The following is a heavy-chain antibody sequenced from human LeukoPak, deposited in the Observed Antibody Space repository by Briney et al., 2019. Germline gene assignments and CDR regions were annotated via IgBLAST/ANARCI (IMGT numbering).Heavy chain of an antibody. D-gene: IGHD3-3*01. CDR3: ASTDFWSGTGYYFDY. J-gene: IGHJ4*02. Sequence: RTSETLSLTCTVSGGSISSSSSSSYYWGWIRQPPGKGLEWVGGIHYSGSTNYNPSLKSRVTISVDTSKNQFSLKLSSVTAADTAVYYCASTDFWSGTGYYFDYWGQGTLVTVSS. CDR2: IHYSGST. CDR1: GGSISSSSSSSYY. V-gene: IGHV4-39*07.